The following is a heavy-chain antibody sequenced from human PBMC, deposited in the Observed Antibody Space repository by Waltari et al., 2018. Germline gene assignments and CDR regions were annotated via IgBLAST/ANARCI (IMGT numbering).Heavy chain of an antibody. J-gene: IGHJ5*02. CDR2: ISHSGDT. CDR1: GESLSSSDW. D-gene: IGHD2-21*02. Sequence: QVQLQESGPGLVKSSETLSLTCTVSGESLSSSDWWTWVRQSPGKGGEWSGEISHSGDTDYHPSLKGRVTISADRSRNQFSLNLNSVTAADTAVYYCARARYFGLLFAWFDPWGQGTLVTVSS. CDR3: ARARYFGLLFAWFDP. V-gene: IGHV4-4*02.